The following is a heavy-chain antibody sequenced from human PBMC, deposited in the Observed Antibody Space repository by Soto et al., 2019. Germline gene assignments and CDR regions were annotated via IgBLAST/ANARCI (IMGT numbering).Heavy chain of an antibody. V-gene: IGHV3-15*07. Sequence: EVQLVESGGGLVKPGGSLRLSCAASGFTFSDAWMNWVRQAPGKGLEWVGHVKTKADGGTTDYAAFVNGRFTISRDDSTNTLFLHMTTLKTEDTAMYYCTPLGPSWGQGTLVTVSS. J-gene: IGHJ5*02. CDR3: TPLGPS. CDR2: VKTKADGGTT. CDR1: GFTFSDAW.